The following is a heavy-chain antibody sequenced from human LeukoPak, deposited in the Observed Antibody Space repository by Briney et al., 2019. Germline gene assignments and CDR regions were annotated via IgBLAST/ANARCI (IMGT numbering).Heavy chain of an antibody. D-gene: IGHD3-22*01. Sequence: SETLSLTCTVSGGSISSYYWSWIRQPPGKGLEWIGEINHSGSTNYNPSLKSRVTISVDTSKNQFSLKLSSVTAADTAVYYCASRPYYYDSSGSPLDVWGQGTTVTVSS. CDR2: INHSGST. V-gene: IGHV4-34*01. CDR1: GGSISSYY. CDR3: ASRPYYYDSSGSPLDV. J-gene: IGHJ6*02.